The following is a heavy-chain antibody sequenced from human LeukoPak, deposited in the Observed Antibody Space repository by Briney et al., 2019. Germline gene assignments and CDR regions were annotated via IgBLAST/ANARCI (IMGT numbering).Heavy chain of an antibody. CDR2: LYYSGTT. Sequence: SETLSLTCTVSGGSISGSSYYWGWIRQPPGKGLEWIGSLYYSGTTYYNPSLKSRVTISVDTSKNQFSLKLTSVTAADTAVYYCARRGYASSSSWPDYWGQGTLVTVSS. V-gene: IGHV4-39*01. J-gene: IGHJ4*02. CDR3: ARRGYASSSSWPDY. D-gene: IGHD6-13*01. CDR1: GGSISGSSYY.